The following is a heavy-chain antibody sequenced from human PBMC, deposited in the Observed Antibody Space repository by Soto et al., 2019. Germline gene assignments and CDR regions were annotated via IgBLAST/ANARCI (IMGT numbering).Heavy chain of an antibody. Sequence: QITLKESGPTLVKPTQTLTLTCTSSGFSLTTTGVGVGWIRQPPGKALEWLAIIYWDDDKRYSPSLKSRLTITKATSKNQVVLTMTNMDPVDTATYFCAHRAVLCSGGTCYSHPFDFWGQGTLVTVSS. D-gene: IGHD2-15*01. CDR3: AHRAVLCSGGTCYSHPFDF. CDR1: GFSLTTTGVG. V-gene: IGHV2-5*02. J-gene: IGHJ4*02. CDR2: IYWDDDK.